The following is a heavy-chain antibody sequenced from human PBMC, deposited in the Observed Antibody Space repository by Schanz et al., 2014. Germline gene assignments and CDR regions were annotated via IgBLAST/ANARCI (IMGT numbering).Heavy chain of an antibody. D-gene: IGHD3-16*01. CDR3: AKHRQYADNNGNPGIDY. CDR1: GITFSDYA. Sequence: EVQLLESGGALEQPGGSLRLSCAASGITFSDYAMSWVRQAPGKGLEWVSIISGGGGNTFYADSVKGRFTISRDNSRKTLSLQMNSLRAEDTAVYYCAKHRQYADNNGNPGIDYWGQGTPVAVSS. V-gene: IGHV3-23*01. CDR2: ISGGGGNT. J-gene: IGHJ4*02.